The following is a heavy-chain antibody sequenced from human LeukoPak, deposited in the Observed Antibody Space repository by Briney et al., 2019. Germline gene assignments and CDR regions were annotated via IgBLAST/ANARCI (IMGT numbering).Heavy chain of an antibody. J-gene: IGHJ4*02. Sequence: SETLSLTCTVSGVSIISSNYYWGWFRQPPGKGLEWIASVFYTGSTRHNPSLKSRVTISVDTSKNEFSLNLSSVTAEDTAVYYCARRLGSSADGILKYYFDYWGQGTLVTVSS. CDR1: GVSIISSNYY. CDR3: ARRLGSSADGILKYYFDY. V-gene: IGHV4-39*01. D-gene: IGHD6-13*01. CDR2: VFYTGST.